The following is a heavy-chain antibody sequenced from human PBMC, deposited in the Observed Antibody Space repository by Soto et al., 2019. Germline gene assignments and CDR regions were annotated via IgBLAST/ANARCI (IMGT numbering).Heavy chain of an antibody. D-gene: IGHD2-2*01. CDR1: GFTFSAYA. Sequence: QVQLVESGGGVVQPGRSLRLSCAASGFTFSAYAMHWVRQAPGKGLEWVAVTSYDGSNKYYADSVKGRFTISRDNSKNTLYLQMNSLRVEDTALYYCSRDPSRVGTSCPDYWGQGTLVTVSS. CDR2: TSYDGSNK. J-gene: IGHJ4*02. CDR3: SRDPSRVGTSCPDY. V-gene: IGHV3-30*04.